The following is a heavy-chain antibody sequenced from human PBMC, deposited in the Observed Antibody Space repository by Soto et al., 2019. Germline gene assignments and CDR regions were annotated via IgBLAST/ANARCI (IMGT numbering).Heavy chain of an antibody. CDR3: ARVFNPWYDFWSGYYKSYYYGMDV. D-gene: IGHD3-3*01. V-gene: IGHV1-3*01. CDR1: GYTFTSYA. CDR2: INAGNGNT. J-gene: IGHJ6*02. Sequence: ASVKVSCKASGYTFTSYAMHWVRQAPGQRXEWMGWINAGNGNTKYSQKFQGRVTITRDTSASTAYMELSSLRSEDTAVYYCARVFNPWYDFWSGYYKSYYYGMDVWGQGTTVTVYS.